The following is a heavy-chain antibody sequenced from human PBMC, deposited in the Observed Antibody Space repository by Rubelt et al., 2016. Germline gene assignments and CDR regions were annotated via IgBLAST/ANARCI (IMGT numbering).Heavy chain of an antibody. CDR1: GFTFSSYS. CDR3: ARGISYGYGGRDC. V-gene: IGHV3-48*01. D-gene: IGHD5-18*01. Sequence: ASGFTFSSYSMNWVRQASGKGLEWLSYISRSSGTIYYADSVKGRFSIASDNAKNSLYLRMNSLRVEDTAGYYCARGISYGYGGRDCWGQGTLVTVSS. CDR2: ISRSSGTI. J-gene: IGHJ4*02.